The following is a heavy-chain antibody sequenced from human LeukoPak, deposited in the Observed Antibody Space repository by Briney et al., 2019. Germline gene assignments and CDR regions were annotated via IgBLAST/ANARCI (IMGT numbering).Heavy chain of an antibody. CDR3: ARDGEEVQGMDV. Sequence: ASVKVSCKPLGYTFTSYYIHWVRQAPGQGLEWMGIINPSVGGTTYAQTFQGRVTMTRDTSTNTFNMELSSLRSKDTAMYYCARDGEEVQGMDVWGQGTTVIVSS. V-gene: IGHV1-46*01. CDR1: GYTFTSYY. CDR2: INPSVGGT. J-gene: IGHJ6*02. D-gene: IGHD1-1*01.